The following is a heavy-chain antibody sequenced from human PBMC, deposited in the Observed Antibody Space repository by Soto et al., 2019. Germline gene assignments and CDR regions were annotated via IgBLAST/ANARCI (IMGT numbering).Heavy chain of an antibody. Sequence: QLQLQESGPGLVEPSETLSLTCTVSGGSISSSSYYGGWIRQPPGKGLEWIGSIYYSGSTYYKPSLKSRVTIAVDTSTNQFSLKLSSVTAADTAVYYCASPKIAFYNWFDPWGQGTLVTVSS. CDR1: GGSISSSSYY. CDR3: ASPKIAFYNWFDP. J-gene: IGHJ5*02. D-gene: IGHD3-3*02. CDR2: IYYSGST. V-gene: IGHV4-39*01.